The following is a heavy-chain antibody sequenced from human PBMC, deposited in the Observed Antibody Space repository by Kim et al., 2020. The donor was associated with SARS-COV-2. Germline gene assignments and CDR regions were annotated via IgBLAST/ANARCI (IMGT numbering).Heavy chain of an antibody. CDR1: GYTFTGYY. V-gene: IGHV1-2*02. D-gene: IGHD1-26*01. CDR3: ARESGELPSFYYYYYGMDV. CDR2: INPNSGGT. Sequence: ASVKVSCKASGYTFTGYYMHWVRQAPGQGLEWMGWINPNSGGTNYAQKFQGRVTMTRDTSISTAYMELSRLRSDDTAVYYCARESGELPSFYYYYYGMDVWGQGTTVTVSS. J-gene: IGHJ6*02.